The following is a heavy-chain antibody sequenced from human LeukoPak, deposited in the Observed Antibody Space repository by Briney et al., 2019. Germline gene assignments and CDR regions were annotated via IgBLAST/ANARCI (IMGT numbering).Heavy chain of an antibody. J-gene: IGHJ4*02. CDR3: ATTNDGGGYQWGDFFDF. CDR2: IIPNLGTT. CDR1: GGTSNSHA. Sequence: SVKVSCKASGGTSNSHAISWVRQAPGQGLEWMGRIIPNLGTTNRAQNFQDRVTIAADKSTNTAYMELTSLTSDDTAVYYCATTNDGGGYQWGDFFDFWGQGTLVTVSS. V-gene: IGHV1-69*04. D-gene: IGHD3-22*01.